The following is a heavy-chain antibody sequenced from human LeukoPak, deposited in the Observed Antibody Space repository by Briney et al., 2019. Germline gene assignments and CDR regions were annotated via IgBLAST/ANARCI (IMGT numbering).Heavy chain of an antibody. Sequence: PSETLSLTSGVSGYSISSGYYWGWIPQPPGKWLEWIGGIYHSVSTYYNPSLKSRVTISVDTSKNQFSLKLRSVTAADTALYYCARWDSGEWFHDAFDIWGQGTRVTVSS. J-gene: IGHJ3*02. D-gene: IGHD3-3*01. CDR1: GYSISSGYY. CDR3: ARWDSGEWFHDAFDI. V-gene: IGHV4-38-2*01. CDR2: IYHSVST.